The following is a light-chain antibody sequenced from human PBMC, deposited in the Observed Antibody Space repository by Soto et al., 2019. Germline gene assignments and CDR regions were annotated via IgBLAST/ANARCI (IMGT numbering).Light chain of an antibody. CDR1: QGIRND. CDR3: QHYNTHSPT. J-gene: IGKJ1*01. V-gene: IGKV1-17*01. CDR2: GAS. Sequence: QLTQSPSSRSASVGARVTIAGRARQGIRNDLGWYQQKPGKAPKLLIFGASTLESGVPSRFSGSGSGTEFTLTISSLQPDDFATFYCQHYNTHSPTFGQRAKA.